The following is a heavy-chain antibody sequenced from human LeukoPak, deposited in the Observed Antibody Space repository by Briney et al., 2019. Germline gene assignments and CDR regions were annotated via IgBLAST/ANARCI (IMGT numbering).Heavy chain of an antibody. CDR1: RFTFRSYG. CDR2: IRYDGFNK. CDR3: AKVGSPVGHLDY. D-gene: IGHD1-26*01. Sequence: GGSLRLSCPASRFTFRSYGMHWVRPAPGKGLEGVAFIRYDGFNKYYADSVKGRFTISRDNSKNTLYLQMNSLRAEDTAVYYCAKVGSPVGHLDYWGQGTLVTVSS. J-gene: IGHJ4*02. V-gene: IGHV3-30*02.